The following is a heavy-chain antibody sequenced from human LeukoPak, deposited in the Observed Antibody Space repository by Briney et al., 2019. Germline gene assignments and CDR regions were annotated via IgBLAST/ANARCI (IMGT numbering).Heavy chain of an antibody. D-gene: IGHD3-16*02. CDR1: GYTFTSYY. J-gene: IGHJ6*02. Sequence: GASVKVSCKASGYTFTSYYMHWVRQAPGQGLEWMGIINPSGGSTSYAQKFQGRVTMTRDTSTSTVYMELSSLRSEDTAVYYCARASCDDYVWGSYRVPPTCYYYGMDVWGQGTTVTVS. CDR2: INPSGGST. CDR3: ARASCDDYVWGSYRVPPTCYYYGMDV. V-gene: IGHV1-46*01.